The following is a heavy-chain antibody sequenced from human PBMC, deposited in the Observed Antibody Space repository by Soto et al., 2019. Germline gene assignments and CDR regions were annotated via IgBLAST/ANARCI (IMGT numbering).Heavy chain of an antibody. V-gene: IGHV4-61*01. CDR1: GGSVSSGSYY. Sequence: PSETLSLTCTVSGGSVSSGSYYWSWIRQPPGKGLEWIGYIYYSGSTNYNPSLKSRVTISVDTSKNQFSLKLSSVTAADTAVYYCARGRGELRNLNFDYWGQGTLVTVSS. CDR2: IYYSGST. D-gene: IGHD1-26*01. CDR3: ARGRGELRNLNFDY. J-gene: IGHJ4*02.